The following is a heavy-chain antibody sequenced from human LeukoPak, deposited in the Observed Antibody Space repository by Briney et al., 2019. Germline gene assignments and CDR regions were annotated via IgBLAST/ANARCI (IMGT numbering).Heavy chain of an antibody. CDR1: GGSFSGYY. J-gene: IGHJ3*02. CDR3: ARTSGRYSNAFDI. CDR2: IYYSGST. D-gene: IGHD6-19*01. V-gene: IGHV4-59*01. Sequence: PSETLSLTCAVYGGSFSGYYWSWIRQPPGKGLEWSGYIYYSGSTNYNPSLKSRVTISVDTSKNQFSLKLSSVTAADTAVYYCARTSGRYSNAFDIWGQGTMVTVSS.